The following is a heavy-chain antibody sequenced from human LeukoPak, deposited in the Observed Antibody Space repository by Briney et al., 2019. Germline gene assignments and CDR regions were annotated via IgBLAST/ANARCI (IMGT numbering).Heavy chain of an antibody. Sequence: GEAPQISCWGSGYSFTSHWIVWVRQMPGKGVEWMGIIYPGDSDTRYSTSFQGQVTISADKSISTAYLQWSSLKASDTAMYYCAKRGSGCVAFDYWGQGTLVTVSS. V-gene: IGHV5-51*01. CDR1: GYSFTSHW. D-gene: IGHD3-16*01. CDR3: AKRGSGCVAFDY. J-gene: IGHJ4*02. CDR2: IYPGDSDT.